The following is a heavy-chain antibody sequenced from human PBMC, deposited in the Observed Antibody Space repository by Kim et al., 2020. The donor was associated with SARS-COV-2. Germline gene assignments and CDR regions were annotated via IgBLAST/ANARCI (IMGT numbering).Heavy chain of an antibody. V-gene: IGHV1-46*01. Sequence: ASVKVSCKASGYTFTSYYMHWVRQAPGQGLEWMGIINPSGGSTRYAQKFQGRVTMTRDTSTSTVYMELSSLRSEDTAVYYCASDSRSGYSSFDYWGQGTLVTVSS. D-gene: IGHD3-22*01. CDR1: GYTFTSYY. CDR2: INPSGGST. J-gene: IGHJ4*02. CDR3: ASDSRSGYSSFDY.